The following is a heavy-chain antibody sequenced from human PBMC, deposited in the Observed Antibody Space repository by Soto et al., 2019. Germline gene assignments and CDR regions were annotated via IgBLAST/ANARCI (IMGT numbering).Heavy chain of an antibody. CDR1: GFTFGTYA. Sequence: GGPLRLSFAASGFTFGTYAMNWVRQAPGKGLEWVSGISGSGGSTYYSDSVKGRFTISRDNSKNTLYFQMNSLRADDTAVYYCAKDRSVDTRDWFDPWGQGTLVTVSS. V-gene: IGHV3-23*01. CDR3: AKDRSVDTRDWFDP. J-gene: IGHJ5*02. CDR2: ISGSGGST. D-gene: IGHD5-18*01.